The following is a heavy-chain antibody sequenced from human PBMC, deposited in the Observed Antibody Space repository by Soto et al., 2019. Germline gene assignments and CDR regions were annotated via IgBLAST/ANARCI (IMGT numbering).Heavy chain of an antibody. J-gene: IGHJ3*02. CDR1: GYTFTSYG. CDR2: ISAYNGNT. CDR3: AIDRYSGRHHGAFDI. V-gene: IGHV1-18*04. D-gene: IGHD1-26*01. Sequence: GTSVKVSCKASGYTFTSYGSSWVRQATGQGLEWMGWISAYNGNTNYAQKLQGRVTMTTDTSTSTAYMELRSLRSDDTAVYYCAIDRYSGRHHGAFDIWGQGTMVTVSS.